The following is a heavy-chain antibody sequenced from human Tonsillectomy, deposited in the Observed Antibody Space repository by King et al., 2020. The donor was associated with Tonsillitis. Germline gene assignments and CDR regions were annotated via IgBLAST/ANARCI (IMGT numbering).Heavy chain of an antibody. J-gene: IGHJ5*02. Sequence: MQLQESGPGLVKASETLSLNCTVSGYSISSGYYWGWIRQPPGKGLEWIGSFSHSGRTYYNPPLKSRVTISADTSKNQLSLKLSSVTAADTAVYYCARHKWHDLPTSIWFDPWGQGSLVTVSS. CDR3: ARHKWHDLPTSIWFDP. CDR2: FSHSGRT. V-gene: IGHV4-38-2*02. CDR1: GYSISSGYY. D-gene: IGHD3-3*01.